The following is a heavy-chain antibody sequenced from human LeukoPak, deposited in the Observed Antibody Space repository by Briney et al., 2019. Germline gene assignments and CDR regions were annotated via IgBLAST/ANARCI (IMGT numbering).Heavy chain of an antibody. CDR2: IYPADSDT. J-gene: IGHJ4*02. CDR3: ARQSRDGSKTRGYYFDY. Sequence: HGESLKISCQVSGYIFTNYRIGWVRQMPGKGLESMGIIYPADSDTTYSPSFQGQVTISVDKSISTVYLQWSSLKASDTAMYYCARQSRDGSKTRGYYFDYWGQGTLVTVSS. V-gene: IGHV5-51*01. D-gene: IGHD3-10*01. CDR1: GYIFTNYR.